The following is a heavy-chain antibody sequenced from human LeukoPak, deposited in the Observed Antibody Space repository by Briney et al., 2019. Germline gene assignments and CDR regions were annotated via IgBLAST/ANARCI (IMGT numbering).Heavy chain of an antibody. CDR1: GFTFGDYA. CDR2: IRSKAYGGTT. CDR3: TRDRPRYDYGDYRDTFDI. V-gene: IGHV3-49*03. J-gene: IGHJ3*02. Sequence: GESLRLSCSASGFTFGDYAMNWFRQALGKGLEWVGFIRSKAYGGTTEYAASVKGRFTISRDDSKSIAYLQMNSLKIEDTGLYYCTRDRPRYDYGDYRDTFDIWGQGTMVTVSS. D-gene: IGHD4-17*01.